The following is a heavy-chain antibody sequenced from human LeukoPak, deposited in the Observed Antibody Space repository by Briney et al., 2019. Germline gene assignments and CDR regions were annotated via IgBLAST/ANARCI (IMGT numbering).Heavy chain of an antibody. V-gene: IGHV1-69*10. CDR1: GGIFSDYA. CDR2: FIPVLGTA. Sequence: ASVKVSCKASGGIFSDYALNWVRQAPGQGLEWMGVFIPVLGTANSAQNFQDRVSITADMSTHTVYMELSSLKSEDTAVYFCAGIPVFGVILHQEPVWGKGTTVTVSS. J-gene: IGHJ6*04. D-gene: IGHD2-8*01. CDR3: AGIPVFGVILHQEPV.